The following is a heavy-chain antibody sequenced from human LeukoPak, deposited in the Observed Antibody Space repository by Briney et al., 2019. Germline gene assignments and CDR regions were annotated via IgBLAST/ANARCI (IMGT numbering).Heavy chain of an antibody. Sequence: ASVKVSCKASGYTFTSYGISWVRQAPGQGLEWMGWISAYNGNTNYAQKLQGRVTMTTDTSTSTAYMELRSLRSDDTAVYYCARLGRYFDWLLANSPAGAFDIWGQGTMVTVSS. D-gene: IGHD3-9*01. J-gene: IGHJ3*02. V-gene: IGHV1-18*01. CDR3: ARLGRYFDWLLANSPAGAFDI. CDR1: GYTFTSYG. CDR2: ISAYNGNT.